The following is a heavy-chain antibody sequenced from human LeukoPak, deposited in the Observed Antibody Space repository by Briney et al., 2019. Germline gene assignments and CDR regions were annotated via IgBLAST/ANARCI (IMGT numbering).Heavy chain of an antibody. CDR1: GFTFSNYW. J-gene: IGHJ4*02. Sequence: GGSLRLSCAASGFTFSNYWMSWVRQAPGKGLEWVANIRQDGNEKYYVGSVRGRFTISRDNAKSSLYLQMNSLRAEDTAVYYCARHYDILTGTFPYYWGQGTLVTVSS. D-gene: IGHD3-9*01. V-gene: IGHV3-7*03. CDR3: ARHYDILTGTFPYY. CDR2: IRQDGNEK.